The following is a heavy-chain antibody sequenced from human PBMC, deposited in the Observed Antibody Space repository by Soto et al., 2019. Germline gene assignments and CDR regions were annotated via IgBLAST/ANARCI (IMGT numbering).Heavy chain of an antibody. Sequence: PGESLKISCKGSGYSFITYWIAWVRQKPGKGLEWMGIIDPADSETKYSPSFQGQVTISADKSINTAYLQWSSLKASDTAMYYCARLGQGGYVQGMDVWGQGTTATVSS. V-gene: IGHV5-51*01. CDR3: ARLGQGGYVQGMDV. CDR1: GYSFITYW. CDR2: IDPADSET. D-gene: IGHD5-12*01. J-gene: IGHJ6*02.